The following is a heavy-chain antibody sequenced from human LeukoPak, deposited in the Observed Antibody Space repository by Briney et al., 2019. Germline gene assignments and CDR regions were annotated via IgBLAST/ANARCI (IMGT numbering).Heavy chain of an antibody. CDR2: ISGSGGST. V-gene: IGHV3-23*01. CDR1: GFTFSSYA. CDR3: AKELQQLTYNWFDP. D-gene: IGHD6-13*01. J-gene: IGHJ5*02. Sequence: HPGGSLRLSCAASGFTFSSYAMSRVRQAPGKGLEWVSAISGSGGSTYYADSVKGRFTISRDNSKNTLYLQMNSLRAEDTAVYYCAKELQQLTYNWFDPWGQGTLVTVSS.